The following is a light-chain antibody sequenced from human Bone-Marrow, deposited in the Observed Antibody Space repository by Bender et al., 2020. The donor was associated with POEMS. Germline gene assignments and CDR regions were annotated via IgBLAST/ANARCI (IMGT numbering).Light chain of an antibody. Sequence: QSVLTQPPSASGTPGQRVTISCSGGSSNIGAHAVNWYQHLPGTAPKLLIYSSHRRPSEVPDRFSGSRSGTSASLTISGLQADDEAYYHCCSYAAGPGHVVFGGGTMLTVL. CDR2: SSH. J-gene: IGLJ2*01. CDR3: CSYAAGPGHVV. V-gene: IGLV1-44*01. CDR1: SSNIGAHA.